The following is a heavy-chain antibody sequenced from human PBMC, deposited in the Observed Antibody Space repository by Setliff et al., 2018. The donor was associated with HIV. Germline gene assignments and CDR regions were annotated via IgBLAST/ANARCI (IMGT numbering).Heavy chain of an antibody. D-gene: IGHD3-3*01. V-gene: IGHV4-38-2*01. CDR2: IYHSGST. CDR3: ARSIVPVASGYYYFEY. J-gene: IGHJ4*02. Sequence: KTSETLSLTCAVSGYSISSGYSWGWIRQPPGKGLEWIGSIYHSGSTYYKPSLKSRVTISVDTSKNQFSLRLSSVAAGDTAVYYCARSIVPVASGYYYFEYWGQGTLVTVSS. CDR1: GYSISSGYS.